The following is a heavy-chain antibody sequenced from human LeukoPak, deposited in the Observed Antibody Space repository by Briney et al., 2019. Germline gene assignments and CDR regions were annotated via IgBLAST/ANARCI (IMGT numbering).Heavy chain of an antibody. J-gene: IGHJ3*02. Sequence: SETLSLTCTVSGGSINNYYWSWIRQPPGKGLEWIGYIYYSGSTNYNPSLKSRVTISVDTSKNQFSLKLSSVTAADTAVYYCAGGVIQLSTDAFDIWGQGTMVTVSS. D-gene: IGHD5-18*01. CDR1: GGSINNYY. CDR3: AGGVIQLSTDAFDI. V-gene: IGHV4-59*01. CDR2: IYYSGST.